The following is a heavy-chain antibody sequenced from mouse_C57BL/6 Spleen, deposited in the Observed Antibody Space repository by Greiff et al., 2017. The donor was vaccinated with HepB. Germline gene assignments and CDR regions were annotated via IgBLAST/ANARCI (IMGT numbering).Heavy chain of an antibody. J-gene: IGHJ1*03. CDR2: ISYDGSN. V-gene: IGHV3-6*01. CDR3: ARDVYYGNYWYFDV. D-gene: IGHD2-1*01. CDR1: GYSITSGYY. Sequence: VQLKESGPGLVKPSQSLSLTCSVTGYSITSGYYWNWIRQFPGNKLEWMGYISYDGSNNYNPSLKNRISITRDTSKNQFFLKLNSVTTEDTATYYCARDVYYGNYWYFDVWGTGTTVTVSS.